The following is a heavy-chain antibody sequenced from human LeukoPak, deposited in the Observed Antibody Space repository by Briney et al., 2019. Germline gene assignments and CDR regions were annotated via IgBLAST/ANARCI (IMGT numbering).Heavy chain of an antibody. J-gene: IGHJ6*03. D-gene: IGHD3-9*01. CDR1: GGSISSYY. V-gene: IGHV4-4*07. CDR3: AREARYFDWLLFSYYYYMDV. CDR2: MST. Sequence: SETLSLTCTVSGGSISSYYWSWIRQPAGKGLEWIGRMSTNYNPSLKSRVTMSVDTSKNQFSLKLGSVTAADTAVYYCAREARYFDWLLFSYYYYMDVWGKGTTVTISS.